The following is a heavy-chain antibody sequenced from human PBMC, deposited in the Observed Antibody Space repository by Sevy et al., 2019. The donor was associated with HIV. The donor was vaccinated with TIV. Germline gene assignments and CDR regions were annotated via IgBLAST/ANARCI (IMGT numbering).Heavy chain of an antibody. D-gene: IGHD3-22*01. CDR2: IYYSGST. J-gene: IGHJ6*02. V-gene: IGHV4-61*01. CDR3: ARASSGYYYFYYYGMDV. Sequence: SETSLTCTVSGGSVSSGSYYWSWIRQPPGKGLEWIGYIYYSGSTNYNPSLKSRVTISVDTSKNKFSLKLSSVTAADTAVYYCARASSGYYYFYYYGMDVWGQGTTVTVSS. CDR1: GGSVSSGSYY.